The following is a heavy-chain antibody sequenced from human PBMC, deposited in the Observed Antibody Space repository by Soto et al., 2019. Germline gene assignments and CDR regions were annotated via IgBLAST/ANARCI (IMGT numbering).Heavy chain of an antibody. J-gene: IGHJ4*02. CDR1: GFTFSGHS. CDR2: ISRSSSYI. D-gene: IGHD3-10*01. CDR3: ARDYYGSGSDYVDFDY. V-gene: IGHV3-21*03. Sequence: ESGGGLVKSGGSLRLSCAASGFTFSGHSMNWVRQAPGKGLEWVSSISRSSSYIFYADSVKGRFTISRDNAENSVYLQMNSLRAEDTGVYYCARDYYGSGSDYVDFDYWGQGTLVTVSS.